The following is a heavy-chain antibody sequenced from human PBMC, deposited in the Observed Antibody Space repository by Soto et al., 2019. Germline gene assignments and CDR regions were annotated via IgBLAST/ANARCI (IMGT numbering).Heavy chain of an antibody. J-gene: IGHJ4*02. CDR2: INSNGGST. D-gene: IGHD5-12*01. CDR1: GFTFSSYA. CDR3: ARRDGYNFDY. V-gene: IGHV3-64*01. Sequence: SLRLSCAASGFTFSSYAMHWVRQAPGKGLEYVSAINSNGGSTYYANSVKGRFTISRDNSKNTLYLQMGSLRAEDMAVYYCARRDGYNFDYWGQGTLVTVSS.